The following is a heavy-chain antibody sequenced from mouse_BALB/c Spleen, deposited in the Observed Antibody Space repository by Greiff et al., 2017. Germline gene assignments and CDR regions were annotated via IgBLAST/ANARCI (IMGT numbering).Heavy chain of an antibody. J-gene: IGHJ2*01. Sequence: EVQLQESGTVLARPGASVKMSCKASGYTFTSYWMHWVKQRPGQGLEWIGAIYPGNSDTSYNQKFKGKAKLTAVTSTSTAYMELSSLTNEDSAVYYCTRSAYYGNYDYWGQGTTLTVSS. CDR2: IYPGNSDT. V-gene: IGHV1-5*01. CDR1: GYTFTSYW. D-gene: IGHD2-10*01. CDR3: TRSAYYGNYDY.